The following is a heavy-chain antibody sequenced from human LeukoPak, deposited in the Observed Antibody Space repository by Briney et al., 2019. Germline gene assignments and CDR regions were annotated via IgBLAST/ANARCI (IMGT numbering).Heavy chain of an antibody. D-gene: IGHD6-13*01. Sequence: TGGSLRLSCAASGFTVSRHGMHWVRQAPGKGLEWMAFISYDGSKKYHADSVKGRFTISRDNSKTTLFLQMDSLRTEDTAVYYCAKDFSTSWASFDYWGQGTLVTVSS. J-gene: IGHJ4*02. CDR1: GFTVSRHG. CDR2: ISYDGSKK. CDR3: AKDFSTSWASFDY. V-gene: IGHV3-30*18.